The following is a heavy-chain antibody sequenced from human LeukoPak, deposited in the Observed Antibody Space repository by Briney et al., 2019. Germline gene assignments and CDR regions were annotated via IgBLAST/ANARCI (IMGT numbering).Heavy chain of an antibody. CDR2: ISSSSTTI. CDR1: GFSFSRYT. Sequence: GGSLRLSCAASGFSFSRYTMSWVRQAPGKGLEWISYISSSSTTIKYADSVKGRFIISRDNAKNSVYLQMNSLGGDDTAIYYCATYNSVNAREFQYWGQGTLVTVPS. CDR3: ATYNSVNAREFQY. D-gene: IGHD5/OR15-5a*01. V-gene: IGHV3-48*01. J-gene: IGHJ1*01.